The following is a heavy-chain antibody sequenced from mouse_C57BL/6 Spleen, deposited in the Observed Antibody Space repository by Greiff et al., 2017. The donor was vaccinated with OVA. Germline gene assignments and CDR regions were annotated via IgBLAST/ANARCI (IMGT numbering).Heavy chain of an antibody. J-gene: IGHJ2*01. CDR3: ARESYYYGKGCDY. D-gene: IGHD1-1*01. V-gene: IGHV5-4*01. CDR1: GFTFSSYA. CDR2: ISDGGSYT. Sequence: EVMLVESGGGLVKPGGSLKLSCAASGFTFSSYAMSWVRQTPEKRLEWVATISDGGSYTYYPDNVKGRFTISRDNAKNNLYLQMSHLKSEDTAMYYCARESYYYGKGCDYWGQGTTLTVSS.